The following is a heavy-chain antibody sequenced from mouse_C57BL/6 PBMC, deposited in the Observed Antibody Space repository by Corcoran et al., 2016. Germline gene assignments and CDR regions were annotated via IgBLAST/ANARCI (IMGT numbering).Heavy chain of an antibody. Sequence: QIQLVQSGPELKKPGETVKISCKASGYTFTTYGMSWVKRAPGKGLKWMGWINTYSGVPTYADDFKGRFAFSLETSASTAYLQINNLKNEDTATYFCAIWYGSSSPFDVWGTGTTVTVSS. D-gene: IGHD1-1*01. V-gene: IGHV9-3*01. CDR3: AIWYGSSSPFDV. CDR1: GYTFTTYG. J-gene: IGHJ1*03. CDR2: INTYSGVP.